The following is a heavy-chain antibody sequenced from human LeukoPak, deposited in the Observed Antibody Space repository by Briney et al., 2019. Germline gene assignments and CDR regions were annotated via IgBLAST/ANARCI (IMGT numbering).Heavy chain of an antibody. D-gene: IGHD3-22*01. CDR1: GGTFNSYA. CDR2: IIPIFGTA. J-gene: IGHJ5*02. V-gene: IGHV1-69*13. CDR3: ARVGSNYDSSGYYH. Sequence: ASVKVSCKASGGTFNSYAISWVRQAPGQGLEWMGGIIPIFGTANYAQKFQGRVTITADESTSTAYMELSSLRSEDTAVYYCARVGSNYDSSGYYHWGQGTLVTVSS.